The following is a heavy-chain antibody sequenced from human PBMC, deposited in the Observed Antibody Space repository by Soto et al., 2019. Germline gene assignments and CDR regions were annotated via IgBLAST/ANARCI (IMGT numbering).Heavy chain of an antibody. D-gene: IGHD6-13*01. V-gene: IGHV4-31*03. J-gene: IGHJ5*02. Sequence: PSETLSLTCTVSGGSISSGAYYWGWIRQHPGKGLEWIGYISHRGTAYYTPSLKSRVSLSVDPSKSQFSLNVTSLTAADTAVYYCASVSATGTRWFDPWGPGTLVTVSS. CDR1: GGSISSGAYY. CDR2: ISHRGTA. CDR3: ASVSATGTRWFDP.